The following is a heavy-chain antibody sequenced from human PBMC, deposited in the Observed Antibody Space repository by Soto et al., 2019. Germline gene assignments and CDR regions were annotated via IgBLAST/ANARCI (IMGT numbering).Heavy chain of an antibody. CDR2: IRNQTYGGTT. CDR3: TTAPSPAIASFFDY. D-gene: IGHD2-21*01. Sequence: GGSLRLSCTASGFNFGNYAINWVRQAPGKGLEWVGLIRNQTYGGTTEYAASMKGRFTISRDDSNSIAYLQMNSLKTEDSAVYYCTTAPSPAIASFFDYWGQGTLVTVSS. CDR1: GFNFGNYA. V-gene: IGHV3-49*04. J-gene: IGHJ4*02.